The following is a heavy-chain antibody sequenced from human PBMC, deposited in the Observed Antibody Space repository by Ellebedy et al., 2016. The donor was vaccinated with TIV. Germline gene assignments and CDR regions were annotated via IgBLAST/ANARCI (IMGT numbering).Heavy chain of an antibody. CDR2: IGVRGDST. CDR1: GFTFRNYA. D-gene: IGHD4-17*01. CDR3: ARVNGDYAWCD. V-gene: IGHV3-23*01. J-gene: IGHJ4*02. Sequence: GESLKISCAASGFTFRNYAMSWVRQAPGKGLEWVSVIGVRGDSTYYADSVKGRFTISRDNSKDTLYLQVNSPRAEDTAVYYWARVNGDYAWCDWGQGTRVTVSS.